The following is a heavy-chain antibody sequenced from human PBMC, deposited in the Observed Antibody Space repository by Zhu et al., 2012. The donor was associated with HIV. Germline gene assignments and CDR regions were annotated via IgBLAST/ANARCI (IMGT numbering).Heavy chain of an antibody. CDR1: GGSISRGDYY. CDR3: AREEKNXDTSGNAFDI. J-gene: IGHJ3*02. Sequence: QVQLQESGPGLVKPSQTLSLSCTVSGGSISRGDYYWSWIRQPPGKGLEWIGYIYYSGSTYYNPSLKSRVTISVDTSKNQFSLKLSSVTAADTAVYYCAREEKNXDTSGNAFDIWGQGTMVTVSS. CDR2: IYYSGST. V-gene: IGHV4-30-4*08. D-gene: IGHD3-22*01.